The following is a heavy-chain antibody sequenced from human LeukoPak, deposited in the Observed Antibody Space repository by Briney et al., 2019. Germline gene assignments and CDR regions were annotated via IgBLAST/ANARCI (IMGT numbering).Heavy chain of an antibody. CDR2: ISAYNGNT. CDR3: ARDLSYPGAFDI. CDR1: GYTFTSYG. V-gene: IGHV1-18*01. Sequence: ASVNVSCKASGYTFTSYGISWVRQAPGQGLEWMGWISAYNGNTNYAQKLQGRVTMTTDTSTSTAYMELRSLRSDDTAVYYCARDLSYPGAFDIWGQGTMVTVSS. D-gene: IGHD3-10*01. J-gene: IGHJ3*02.